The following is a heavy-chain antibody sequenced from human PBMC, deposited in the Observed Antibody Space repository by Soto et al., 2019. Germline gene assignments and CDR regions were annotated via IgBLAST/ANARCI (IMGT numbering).Heavy chain of an antibody. CDR2: IYYSGST. J-gene: IGHJ3*02. CDR3: AKAGWRIFDI. Sequence: SETLSLTCTVSGGSISYYYWSWIRQPPGKGLEWIGYIYYSGSTNYNPSLKSRVTMSVDTSKNQFSLKLSSVTAADTAVYYCAKAGWRIFDIWGQGTMVT. CDR1: GGSISYYY. V-gene: IGHV4-59*01. D-gene: IGHD3-3*01.